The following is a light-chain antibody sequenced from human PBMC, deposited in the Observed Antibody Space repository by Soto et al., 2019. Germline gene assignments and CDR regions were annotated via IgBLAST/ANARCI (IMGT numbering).Light chain of an antibody. CDR3: QQYNNWPPWT. J-gene: IGKJ1*01. CDR1: QSVSSN. CDR2: AAS. Sequence: EIVMTQSPGTLSVSPGERATLSCRASQSVSSNLAWYQQKPGQAPRLLIYAASTRATGIPARFSGSGSETEFTLTISSLQSEDFAVYYCQQYNNWPPWTFGQGTKVEIK. V-gene: IGKV3-15*01.